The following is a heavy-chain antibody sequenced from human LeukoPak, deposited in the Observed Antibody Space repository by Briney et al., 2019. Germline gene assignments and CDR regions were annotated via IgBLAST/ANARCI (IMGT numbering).Heavy chain of an antibody. D-gene: IGHD6-13*01. Sequence: GGSLRLSCAASGFTFSSYAMSWVRQAPGKGLEWVSAISGSGGSTYYADSVKGRFTISRDNSKNTLYLQMNSLRAEDTAVYYCAKVFIAAANSYSYGRDVWAKGTTVTVSS. J-gene: IGHJ6*04. CDR1: GFTFSSYA. CDR2: ISGSGGST. CDR3: AKVFIAAANSYSYGRDV. V-gene: IGHV3-23*01.